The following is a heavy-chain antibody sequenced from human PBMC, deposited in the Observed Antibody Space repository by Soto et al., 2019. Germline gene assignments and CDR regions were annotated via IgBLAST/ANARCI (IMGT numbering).Heavy chain of an antibody. CDR3: ARESITMVRENWFDP. D-gene: IGHD3-10*01. J-gene: IGHJ5*02. CDR1: GFTFSSYG. V-gene: IGHV3-33*01. CDR2: IWYDGSNK. Sequence: QVQLVESGGGVVQPGRSLRLSCAASGFTFSSYGMHWVRQAPGKGLEWVAVIWYDGSNKYYADSVKGRFTISRDNSKNTLHLQMNSLRAEDTAVYYCARESITMVRENWFDPWGQGTLVTVSS.